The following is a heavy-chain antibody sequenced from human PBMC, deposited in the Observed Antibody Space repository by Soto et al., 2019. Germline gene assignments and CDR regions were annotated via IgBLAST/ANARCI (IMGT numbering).Heavy chain of an antibody. J-gene: IGHJ4*02. Sequence: ASVKVSCKASGYTFTSYDINWVRQATGQGLEWMGWMNPNSGNTGYAQKFQGRVTMTRNTSISTAYMELSSLSSEDTALYYCARDDSSGYLGMYYFDKWGQGTQVTVSS. CDR2: MNPNSGNT. V-gene: IGHV1-8*01. CDR3: ARDDSSGYLGMYYFDK. D-gene: IGHD3-22*01. CDR1: GYTFTSYD.